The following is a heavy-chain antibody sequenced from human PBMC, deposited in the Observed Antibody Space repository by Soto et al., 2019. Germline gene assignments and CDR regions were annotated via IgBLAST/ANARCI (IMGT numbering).Heavy chain of an antibody. CDR1: GYTFTGYY. J-gene: IGHJ6*02. CDR3: AREIRGKDDYGGNLAYYYGMDV. D-gene: IGHD4-17*01. CDR2: INPNSGGT. Sequence: ASVKVSCKASGYTFTGYYMHWVRQAPGQGLEWMGWINPNSGGTNYAQKFQGRVTMTRDTSISTAYMELSRLRSDDTAVYYCAREIRGKDDYGGNLAYYYGMDVWGQGTTVTVS. V-gene: IGHV1-2*02.